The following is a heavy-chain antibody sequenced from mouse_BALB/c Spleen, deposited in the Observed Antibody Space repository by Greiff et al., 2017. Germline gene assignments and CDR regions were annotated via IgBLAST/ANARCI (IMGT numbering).Heavy chain of an antibody. CDR3: IYGSSSAMDY. CDR1: GFNIKDYY. V-gene: IGHV14-4*02. J-gene: IGHJ4*01. Sequence: VQLKQSGAELVRSGASVKLSCTASGFNIKDYYMHWVKQRPEQGLEWIGWIDPENGDTEYAPKFQGKATMTADTSSNTAYLQLSSLTSEDTAVYYCIYGSSSAMDYWGQGTSVTVSS. D-gene: IGHD1-1*01. CDR2: IDPENGDT.